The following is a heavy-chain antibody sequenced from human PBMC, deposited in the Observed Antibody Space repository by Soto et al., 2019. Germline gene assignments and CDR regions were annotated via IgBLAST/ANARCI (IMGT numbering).Heavy chain of an antibody. Sequence: QVQLVQSGAEVKKPGSSVKVSCKASGGTFSNHAINWVRQAPGQGLEWMGRIIPIFTTTNYAQNFQGRFTITADESTITAYMELTSLKHDDTAVYYCAREVAADGTFREDVFDIWGQGTMVTVSS. J-gene: IGHJ3*02. V-gene: IGHV1-69*12. CDR2: IIPIFTTT. D-gene: IGHD6-13*01. CDR1: GGTFSNHA. CDR3: AREVAADGTFREDVFDI.